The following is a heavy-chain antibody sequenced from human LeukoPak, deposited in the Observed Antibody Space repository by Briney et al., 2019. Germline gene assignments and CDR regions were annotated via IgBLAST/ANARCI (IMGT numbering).Heavy chain of an antibody. J-gene: IGHJ4*02. CDR3: AKMRVWGSYRFDY. V-gene: IGHV3-30*18. CDR2: ISYDGSLK. D-gene: IGHD3-16*02. CDR1: GFTLNTYG. Sequence: PGRSLRLSCAASGFTLNTYGMHWVRQAPGKGLEWVAVISYDGSLKYYGDSVRGRSTISRDNSKNTLYLQMNSLRPEDTAVYYCAKMRVWGSYRFDYWGQGTLVTVSS.